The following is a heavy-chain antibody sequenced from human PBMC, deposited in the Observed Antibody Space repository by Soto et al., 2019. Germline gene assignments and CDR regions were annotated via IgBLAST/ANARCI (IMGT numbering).Heavy chain of an antibody. CDR1: GYSFSNYW. CDR3: ARPGPDGWYSGFQH. Sequence: GESLKISCKGSGYSFSNYWIVWVRQMPGKGLEWMGIIYPGDSETKYSPSFQGQVTISADKSISTAYLQWSSLKASDTAMYYCARPGPDGWYSGFQHWGQGTLVTVSS. D-gene: IGHD6-19*01. CDR2: IYPGDSET. V-gene: IGHV5-51*01. J-gene: IGHJ1*01.